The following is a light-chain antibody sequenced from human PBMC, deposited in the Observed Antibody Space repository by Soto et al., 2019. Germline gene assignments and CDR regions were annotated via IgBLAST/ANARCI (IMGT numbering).Light chain of an antibody. J-gene: IGKJ2*01. Sequence: EIVMTQSPATLSVSPGERATLSCRASQSFDSNLAWYQQKPGQAPRLLIYCSSTRATGVPARFSGSGSGTEFTLTISSLQSEDFAVYYCQQYNDWPSMYTFGQGTKLEMK. CDR3: QQYNDWPSMYT. CDR1: QSFDSN. V-gene: IGKV3-15*01. CDR2: CSS.